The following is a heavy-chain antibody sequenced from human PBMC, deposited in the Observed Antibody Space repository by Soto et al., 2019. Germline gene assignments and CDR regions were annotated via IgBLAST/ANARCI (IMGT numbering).Heavy chain of an antibody. D-gene: IGHD6-13*01. J-gene: IGHJ4*02. V-gene: IGHV1-69*02. CDR2: IIPILGIA. Sequence: QVQLVQSGAEVKKPGSSVKVSCKASGGTFSSYTISWVRQAPGQGLEWMGRIIPILGIANYAQKFQGRVTITADKSTSTAYMEVSSLRSEDTAVYYWARGGIAAAGVDYWGQGTLVTVSS. CDR1: GGTFSSYT. CDR3: ARGGIAAAGVDY.